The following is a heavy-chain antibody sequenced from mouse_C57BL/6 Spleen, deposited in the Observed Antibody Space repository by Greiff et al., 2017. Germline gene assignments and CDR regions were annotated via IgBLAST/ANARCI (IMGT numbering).Heavy chain of an antibody. CDR3: AGGLKHDTDGDY. V-gene: IGHV1-69*01. Sequence: QVQLQQPGAELVMPGASVKLSCKASGYTFTSYWMHWVKQRPGQGLEWIGEIDPSDSYTNSTQKFKGKSTLTVDKSSSTAYMQLSSLTSEDSAVFYCAGGLKHDTDGDYGGKGTTLTVAS. CDR1: GYTFTSYW. CDR2: IDPSDSYT. J-gene: IGHJ4*01. D-gene: IGHD1-3*01.